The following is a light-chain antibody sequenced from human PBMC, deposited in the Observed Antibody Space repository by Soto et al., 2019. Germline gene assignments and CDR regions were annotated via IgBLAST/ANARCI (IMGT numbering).Light chain of an antibody. CDR1: QYINTR. CDR2: QTS. V-gene: IGKV3-11*01. CDR3: HQRQSWPRT. J-gene: IGKJ1*01. Sequence: EIRLKQSPATLSSYTGDRVTLSCRASQYINTRLAWYQHRPGQAPRLLIYQTSIRAAGIPVRFSASGTGTDFTLTISDVQPEDFAVYYCHQRQSWPRTFGQGTKVDIK.